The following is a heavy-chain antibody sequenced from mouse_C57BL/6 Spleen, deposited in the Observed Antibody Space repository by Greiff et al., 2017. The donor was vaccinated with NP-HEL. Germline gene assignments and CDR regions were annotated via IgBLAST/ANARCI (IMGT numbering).Heavy chain of an antibody. CDR3: TRDGSSFDY. V-gene: IGHV1-15*01. D-gene: IGHD1-1*01. CDR1: GYTFTDYE. Sequence: SGAELVRPGASVTLSCKASGYTFTDYEMHWVKQTPVHGLEWIGAIDPETGGTAYNQKFKGKAILTADKSSSTAYMELRSLTSEDSAVYYCTRDGSSFDYWGQGTTLTVSS. CDR2: IDPETGGT. J-gene: IGHJ2*01.